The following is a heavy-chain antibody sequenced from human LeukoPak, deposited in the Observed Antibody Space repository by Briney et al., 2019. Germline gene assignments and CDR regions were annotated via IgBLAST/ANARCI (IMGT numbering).Heavy chain of an antibody. CDR2: ITGSGGNT. Sequence: GGSLRLSCVSSGFSFSNYAMSWVRQAPGKGLEWVSVITGSGGNTYYADSVKGRFTISKDNSKNTVYLQMSSLRVDDTAVYYCAKAASSSWPSYYYGMDVWGQGTAVTVSS. V-gene: IGHV3-23*01. CDR3: AKAASSSWPSYYYGMDV. D-gene: IGHD6-13*01. J-gene: IGHJ6*02. CDR1: GFSFSNYA.